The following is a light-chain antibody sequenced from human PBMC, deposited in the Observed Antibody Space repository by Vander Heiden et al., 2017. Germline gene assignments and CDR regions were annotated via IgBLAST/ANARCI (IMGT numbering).Light chain of an antibody. Sequence: QSALTQPRSVSGSPGRSVPISCHGTNSDVGGYNYVSWYQQHPGKAPQLMIYDVSKRPSGVPDRFSGSKSGNTASLTIAGLQAEDEADYYCCSYAGSYTYVFGTGTKVTVL. CDR3: CSYAGSYTYV. J-gene: IGLJ1*01. CDR2: DVS. CDR1: NSDVGGYNY. V-gene: IGLV2-11*01.